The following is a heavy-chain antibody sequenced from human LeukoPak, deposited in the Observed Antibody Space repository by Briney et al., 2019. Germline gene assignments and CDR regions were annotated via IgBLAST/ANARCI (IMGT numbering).Heavy chain of an antibody. CDR1: GGSFSGYY. CDR3: ARVPLLWLLDC. CDR2: INHSGST. Sequence: TSETLSLTCAVYGGSFSGYYWSWIRQPPGKGLEGMGEINHSGSTNDNPSLKSRVTISVDTSKNQFSLKLSSVTAADTAVYYCARVPLLWLLDCWGQGTLVTVSS. V-gene: IGHV4-34*01. D-gene: IGHD3-16*01. J-gene: IGHJ4*02.